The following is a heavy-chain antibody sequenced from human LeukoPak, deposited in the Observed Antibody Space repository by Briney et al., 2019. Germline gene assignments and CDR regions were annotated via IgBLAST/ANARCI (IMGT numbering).Heavy chain of an antibody. Sequence: ASVKVSCKASGYTFTGYYMHWVRQAPGQGLEWMGWINPNSGGTNYAQKFQGRVTITRDTSASTAYMELSSLRSEDMAVYYCARLSYSGFDYWGQGTLVTVSS. CDR2: INPNSGGT. CDR3: ARLSYSGFDY. D-gene: IGHD1-26*01. CDR1: GYTFTGYY. J-gene: IGHJ4*02. V-gene: IGHV1-2*02.